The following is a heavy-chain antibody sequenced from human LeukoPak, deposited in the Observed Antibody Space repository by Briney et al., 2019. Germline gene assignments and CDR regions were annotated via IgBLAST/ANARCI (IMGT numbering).Heavy chain of an antibody. CDR3: ARFDYVWGSYRPQWFDP. V-gene: IGHV4-39*02. CDR1: GGSISSSSYY. J-gene: IGHJ5*02. CDR2: IYHSGST. Sequence: PSETLSLTCTVSGGSISSSSYYWGWIRQPPGKGLEWIGSIYHSGSTYYNPPLKSRVTISVDTSKNDFSLKLSSVTAADTAVYYCARFDYVWGSYRPQWFDPWGQGTLVTVSS. D-gene: IGHD3-16*02.